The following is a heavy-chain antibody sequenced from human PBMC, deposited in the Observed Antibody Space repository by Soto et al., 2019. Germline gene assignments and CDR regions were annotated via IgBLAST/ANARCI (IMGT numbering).Heavy chain of an antibody. V-gene: IGHV1-3*01. J-gene: IGHJ4*02. CDR1: GYTITSYA. Sequence: ASVKVSCKASGYTITSYAGRWGRQAPGQRLEWMGWINAGNGNTKYSQKFQGRVTITRDTSASTAYMELSSLRSEDTAVYYCARDLPYYDILTGYYPHLFDYWGQGTLVTVSS. CDR2: INAGNGNT. CDR3: ARDLPYYDILTGYYPHLFDY. D-gene: IGHD3-9*01.